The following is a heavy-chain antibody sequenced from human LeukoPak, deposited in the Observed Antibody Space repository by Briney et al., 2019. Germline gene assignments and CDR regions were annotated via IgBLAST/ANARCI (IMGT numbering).Heavy chain of an antibody. Sequence: GGSLRLSCAASGFTVNSNYMNWVRQAPGKGLEWVSVIYSGGSTYYTDSVKGRFTISRDNSKNTLYLQMNSLRAEDTAMSYCARGQQCLVREVWYYYGMDVWGQGTTVTVSS. D-gene: IGHD6-19*01. J-gene: IGHJ6*02. CDR2: IYSGGST. V-gene: IGHV3-53*01. CDR1: GFTVNSNY. CDR3: ARGQQCLVREVWYYYGMDV.